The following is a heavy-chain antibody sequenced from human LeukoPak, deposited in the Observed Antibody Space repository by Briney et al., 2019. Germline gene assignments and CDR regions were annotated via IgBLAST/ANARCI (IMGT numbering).Heavy chain of an antibody. CDR2: IKQDGSEK. D-gene: IGHD5-18*01. V-gene: IGHV3-7*01. J-gene: IGHJ4*02. CDR3: ARGSGYSYGSFDY. CDR1: GFTFSSYW. Sequence: GGSLRLSCAASGFTFSSYWMSWVRQAPGKGLEWVANIKQDGSEKYYVDSVKGRFTISRDNAKNSLYLQMNSLRAEDTAVYYCARGSGYSYGSFDYWGQGTLVTVSS.